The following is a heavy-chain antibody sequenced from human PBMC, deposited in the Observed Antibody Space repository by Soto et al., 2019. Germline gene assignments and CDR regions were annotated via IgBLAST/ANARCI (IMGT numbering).Heavy chain of an antibody. J-gene: IGHJ4*02. D-gene: IGHD5-12*01. CDR1: GGSISSGGYS. CDR2: IYHGGST. CDR3: ARAGYSGYDLTFDY. V-gene: IGHV4-30-2*01. Sequence: LSLTCAVSGGSISSGGYSWSWIRQPPGKGLEWIGYIYHGGSTYYDPSLKSRVTISVDRSKNQFSLKLRSVTAADTAVYYCARAGYSGYDLTFDYWGQGTLVAVSS.